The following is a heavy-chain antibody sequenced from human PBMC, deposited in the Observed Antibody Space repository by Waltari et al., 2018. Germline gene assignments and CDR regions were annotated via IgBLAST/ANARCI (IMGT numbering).Heavy chain of an antibody. CDR2: IYYSGGT. Sequence: QVQLQESGPGLVKPSQTLSLTCTVSGGSISSGGYYWSWIRQHPGKGLEWVGYIYYSGGTYENPSLKSRVTISVDTSKNQFSLKLSSVTAADTAVYYCAREDILTGHRSGYAFDIWGQGTMVTVSS. V-gene: IGHV4-31*03. D-gene: IGHD3-9*01. CDR1: GGSISSGGYY. CDR3: AREDILTGHRSGYAFDI. J-gene: IGHJ3*02.